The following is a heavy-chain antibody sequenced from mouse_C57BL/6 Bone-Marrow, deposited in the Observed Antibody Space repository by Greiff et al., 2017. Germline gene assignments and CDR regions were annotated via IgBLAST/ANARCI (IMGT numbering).Heavy chain of an antibody. Sequence: QVQLQQSGAELVMPGASVKLSCKASGYTFTSYWMHWVKQRPGQGLEWIGEIDPSDSYTNYNQKFKGKSTLTIDKSSSTAYMQLSSLTSEDSAVYYCARLLRYSAGFAYWGQGTLVTVSA. CDR2: IDPSDSYT. V-gene: IGHV1-69*01. J-gene: IGHJ3*01. CDR1: GYTFTSYW. D-gene: IGHD1-1*01. CDR3: ARLLRYSAGFAY.